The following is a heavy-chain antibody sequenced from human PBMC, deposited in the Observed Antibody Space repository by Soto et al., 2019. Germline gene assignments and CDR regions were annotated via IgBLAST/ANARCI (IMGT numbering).Heavy chain of an antibody. J-gene: IGHJ4*02. CDR2: ISYDGSNK. V-gene: IGHV3-30*18. CDR1: GFTFSSYG. Sequence: QVQLVESGGGVVQPGRSLRLSCAASGFTFSSYGMHWVRQAPGKGLEWVAVISYDGSNKYYADSVKGRFTISRDNSKNTLYLQMNSLRAEDTAVYYCAKQGIAAADLDYWGQGTLVNVSS. D-gene: IGHD6-13*01. CDR3: AKQGIAAADLDY.